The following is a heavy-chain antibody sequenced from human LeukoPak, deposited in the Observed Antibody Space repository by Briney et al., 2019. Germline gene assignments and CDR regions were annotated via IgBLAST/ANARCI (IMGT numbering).Heavy chain of an antibody. CDR3: ATDHGRRLLWFGELLYHFDY. Sequence: PGGSLRLSCAASGFTFSSYAMSWVRQAPGKGLEWVSAISGSGGSTYYADSVKGRFTISRDNSKNTLYPQMNSLRTEDTAVYYCATDHGRRLLWFGELLYHFDYWGQGTLVTVSS. CDR1: GFTFSSYA. J-gene: IGHJ4*02. V-gene: IGHV3-23*01. D-gene: IGHD3-10*01. CDR2: ISGSGGST.